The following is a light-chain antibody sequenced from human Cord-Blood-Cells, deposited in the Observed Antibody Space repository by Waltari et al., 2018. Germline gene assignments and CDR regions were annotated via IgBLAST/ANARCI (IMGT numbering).Light chain of an antibody. J-gene: IGLJ2*01. CDR2: DVS. V-gene: IGLV2-14*01. CDR1: SSDVVGYNY. Sequence: QSALTQPAPVSGSPGQSITISCTGTSSDVVGYNYVSWYQQHPGKAPKLMIYDVSNRPSGVSNRFSGSKSGNTASLTISGLQAEDEADYYCSSYTSSSTVVFGGGTKLTVL. CDR3: SSYTSSSTVV.